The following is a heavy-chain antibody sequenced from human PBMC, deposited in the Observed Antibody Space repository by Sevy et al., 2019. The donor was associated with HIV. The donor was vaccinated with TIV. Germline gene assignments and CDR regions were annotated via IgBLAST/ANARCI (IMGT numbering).Heavy chain of an antibody. J-gene: IGHJ4*02. D-gene: IGHD2-8*02. V-gene: IGHV3-21*01. Sequence: LSLTCAASGFTFSSYSMNWVRQAPGKGLEWVSSISSSSSYIYYADSVKGRFTISRDNAKNSLYLQMNSLRAEDTAVYYCARDKGSRWDIVLLEAGAFDYWGQGTLVTVSS. CDR2: ISSSSSYI. CDR3: ARDKGSRWDIVLLEAGAFDY. CDR1: GFTFSSYS.